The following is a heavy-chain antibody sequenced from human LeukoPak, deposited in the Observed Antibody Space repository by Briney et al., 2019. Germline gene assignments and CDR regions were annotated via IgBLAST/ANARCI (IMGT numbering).Heavy chain of an antibody. Sequence: PGGSLRLSCAASGFTFSSYSMNWVRQAPGKGLEWVSSISSSSSYIYYADSVKGRFTISRDNAKNSLYLQMNSLRAEDTAVYYCARGEVYYYDSSGWLDYWGQGTLVTVSS. J-gene: IGHJ4*02. CDR1: GFTFSSYS. D-gene: IGHD3-22*01. CDR3: ARGEVYYYDSSGWLDY. CDR2: ISSSSSYI. V-gene: IGHV3-21*01.